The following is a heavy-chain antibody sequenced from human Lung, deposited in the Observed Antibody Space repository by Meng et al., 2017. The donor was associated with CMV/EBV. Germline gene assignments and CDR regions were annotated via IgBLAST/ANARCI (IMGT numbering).Heavy chain of an antibody. CDR1: GDTFRSHA. V-gene: IGHV1-69*10. D-gene: IGHD3-22*01. CDR2: IIPILGIA. J-gene: IGHJ4*02. CDR3: ARALYYYDSSGYYPYFDY. Sequence: SVKVSXXASGDTFRSHAISWVRQAPGQGLEWMGGIIPILGIATYAQKFQGRVAIAADKSTTTAYMELSRLRSEDTAVYFCARALYYYDSSGYYPYFDYWGQGXLVTVSS.